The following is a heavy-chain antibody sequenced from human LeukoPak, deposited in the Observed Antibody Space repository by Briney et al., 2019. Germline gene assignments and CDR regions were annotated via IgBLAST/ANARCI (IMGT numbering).Heavy chain of an antibody. V-gene: IGHV3-53*01. D-gene: IGHD1-26*01. J-gene: IGHJ3*02. CDR1: GFTDSSNY. Sequence: PGGSLRLSCAASGFTDSSNYMSWVRQAPGKGLEWVSLIYSGGSTSYADSVKGRFTISMDNSKNTLYLQMNSLTAEDTAVCYGERGGDIVGATRSAFDIWGQGIMVTVSS. CDR3: ERGGDIVGATRSAFDI. CDR2: IYSGGST.